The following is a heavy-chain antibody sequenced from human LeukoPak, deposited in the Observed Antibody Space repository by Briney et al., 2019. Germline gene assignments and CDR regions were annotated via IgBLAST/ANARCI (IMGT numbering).Heavy chain of an antibody. J-gene: IGHJ4*02. D-gene: IGHD2-8*01. CDR1: GFTFSSYA. CDR2: ISYDGSNK. Sequence: GGSLRLSCAASGFTFSSYAMHWVRQAPGTGLEPVAVISYDGSNKYYADSVKGRFTISRDNSKNTLFLQVDSLRPEDTAVYYCARGTAVYASWINYWGQGTLVTVPS. V-gene: IGHV3-30-3*01. CDR3: ARGTAVYASWINY.